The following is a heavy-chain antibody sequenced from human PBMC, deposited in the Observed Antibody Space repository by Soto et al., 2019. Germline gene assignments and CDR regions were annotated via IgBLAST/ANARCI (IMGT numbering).Heavy chain of an antibody. J-gene: IGHJ3*02. CDR2: IYYSGST. CDR1: GGSISSYC. V-gene: IGHV4-59*01. Sequence: SETLSLTCTVSGGSISSYCWSWIRQPPGKGLEWIGYIYYSGSTNYNPSLKSRVTISVDTSKNQFSLKLSSVTAADTAVYYCAKGYFSGGSCNLAREEAFDIWGQGTMVTVSS. CDR3: AKGYFSGGSCNLAREEAFDI. D-gene: IGHD2-15*01.